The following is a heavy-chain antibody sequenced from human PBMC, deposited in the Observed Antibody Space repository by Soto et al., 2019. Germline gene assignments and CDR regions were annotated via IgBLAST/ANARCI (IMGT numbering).Heavy chain of an antibody. D-gene: IGHD3-3*01. CDR3: ARGGYYDFWSGYFHAFDI. CDR1: GFTFSSYG. Sequence: QVQLVESGGGVVQPGRSLRLSCAASGFTFSSYGMHWVRQAPGKGLEWVAVIWYDGSNKYYADSVKGRFTISRDNSKNTQYLQMNSLRAEDTAVYYCARGGYYDFWSGYFHAFDIWGQGTMVIVSS. J-gene: IGHJ3*02. V-gene: IGHV3-33*01. CDR2: IWYDGSNK.